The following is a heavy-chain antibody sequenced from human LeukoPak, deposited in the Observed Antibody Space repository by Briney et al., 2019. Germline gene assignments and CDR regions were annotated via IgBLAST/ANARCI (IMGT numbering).Heavy chain of an antibody. CDR2: ISGSGGST. CDR3: AQVPFDYYYGSGSYIPYYFDY. CDR1: GFTFSSNG. Sequence: GGSLTLSCGASGFTFSSNGMSWVRQAPGKGLEWVSAISGSGGSTYYADSAKGRFTISRDNSKNTLYLQMNSLRAEDTAVYYCAQVPFDYYYGSGSYIPYYFDYWGQGTLVTVSS. D-gene: IGHD3-10*01. J-gene: IGHJ4*02. V-gene: IGHV3-23*01.